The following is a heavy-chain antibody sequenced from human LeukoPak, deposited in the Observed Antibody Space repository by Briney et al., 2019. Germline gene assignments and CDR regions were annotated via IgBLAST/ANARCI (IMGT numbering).Heavy chain of an antibody. V-gene: IGHV3-53*01. CDR2: IFNGGNT. J-gene: IGHJ3*02. CDR1: GFTVSNNH. D-gene: IGHD3-16*01. Sequence: GGSLRLSCVASGFTVSNNHMTWVRQAPGKGLECVSVIFNGGNTHYADSVKGRFTISRDNSKNTLYLQMNSLRAEDTAVYHCAKIPHGGDAFDIWGQGTMVTVSS. CDR3: AKIPHGGDAFDI.